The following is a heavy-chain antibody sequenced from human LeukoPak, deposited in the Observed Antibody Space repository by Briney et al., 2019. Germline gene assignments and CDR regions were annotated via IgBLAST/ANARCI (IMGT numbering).Heavy chain of an antibody. J-gene: IGHJ5*02. V-gene: IGHV3-20*04. CDR3: ARGSGRNFPSSWFDP. CDR2: INWSGGST. Sequence: PGGSLRLSCVASGFTFDDYGMSWVRQVPGKGLEWVSGINWSGGSTGYADSVKGRFTISRDNAKNSLYLQMNSLRGEHTALYYCARGSGRNFPSSWFDPWGQGPLVTVS. D-gene: IGHD3-10*01. CDR1: GFTFDDYG.